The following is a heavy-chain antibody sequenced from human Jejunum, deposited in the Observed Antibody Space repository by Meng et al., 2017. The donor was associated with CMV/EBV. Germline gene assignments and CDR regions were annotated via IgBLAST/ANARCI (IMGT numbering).Heavy chain of an antibody. CDR3: ARGSIFVSFDS. Sequence: VQPQESGPGLVNPSPTLSPTCSVSGGSIGSGDYYWSWIRQPPGKGLEWIGYIHDTGSTYYNPSLKSRVDISLGTSRNHFSLTLSSVTAEDTAVYFCARGSIFVSFDSWGQGTLVTVSS. V-gene: IGHV4-30-4*08. CDR1: GGSIGSGDYY. CDR2: IHDTGST. D-gene: IGHD3-3*01. J-gene: IGHJ4*02.